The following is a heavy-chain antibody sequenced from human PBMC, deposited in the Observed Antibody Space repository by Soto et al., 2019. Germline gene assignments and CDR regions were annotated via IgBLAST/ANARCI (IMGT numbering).Heavy chain of an antibody. D-gene: IGHD3-22*01. J-gene: IGHJ4*02. CDR2: ISYDGSNK. CDR1: GFTFSSYA. Sequence: PGGSLRLSCAASGFTFSSYAMHWVRQAPGKGLEWVAVISYDGSNKYYADSVKGRFTISRDNSKNTLYLQMNSLRAEDTAVYYCARPYYYDSSGYYPLYYFDYWGQGTLVTVSS. V-gene: IGHV3-30-3*01. CDR3: ARPYYYDSSGYYPLYYFDY.